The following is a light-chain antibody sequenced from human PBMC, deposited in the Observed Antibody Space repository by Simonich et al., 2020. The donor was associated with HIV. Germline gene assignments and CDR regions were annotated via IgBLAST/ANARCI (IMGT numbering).Light chain of an antibody. CDR3: QSYDNSNLV. CDR1: SGSIVSNY. V-gene: IGLV6-57*03. Sequence: NFMLTPPHPVSESPGKTVPISCTRSSGSIVSNYVQWYPQRPGGAPTPVFYEDNQRPPGVPDRCAGSIDSSSNSASLTISGLKTEDEADYCCQSYDNSNLVFGGGTKLTVL. J-gene: IGLJ3*02. CDR2: EDN.